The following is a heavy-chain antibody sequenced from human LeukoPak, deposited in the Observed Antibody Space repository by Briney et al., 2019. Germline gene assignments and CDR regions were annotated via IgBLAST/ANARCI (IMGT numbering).Heavy chain of an antibody. Sequence: ASVKVSCKASGYTFTMYYIHWVRQAPGQGLEWMGIINPSGGSTSYAQKFQGRVTMTRDMSTSTVYMELSSLRSEDTAVYYCARDVLLAAAVGQGTFDYWGQGTLVTVSS. CDR1: GYTFTMYY. J-gene: IGHJ4*02. V-gene: IGHV1-46*01. CDR2: INPSGGST. CDR3: ARDVLLAAAVGQGTFDY. D-gene: IGHD6-13*01.